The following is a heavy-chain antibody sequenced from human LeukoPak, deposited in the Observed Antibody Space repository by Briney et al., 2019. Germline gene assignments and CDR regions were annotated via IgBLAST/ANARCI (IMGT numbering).Heavy chain of an antibody. J-gene: IGHJ4*02. Sequence: GGSLRLSCAASGFTVSSNFMSWVRQAPGKGLEWVSIIYNTGTTKYADSVTGRFTISRDNSQDALFLQMSSLRAEDTAVYYCARWYCSSTSCYYDYWGQGTLVTVSS. CDR2: IYNTGTT. CDR3: ARWYCSSTSCYYDY. CDR1: GFTVSSNF. D-gene: IGHD2-2*01. V-gene: IGHV3-53*01.